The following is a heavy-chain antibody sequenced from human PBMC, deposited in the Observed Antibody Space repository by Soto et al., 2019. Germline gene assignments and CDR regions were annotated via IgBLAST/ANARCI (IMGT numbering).Heavy chain of an antibody. CDR1: GFTFSSYG. D-gene: IGHD6-13*01. CDR3: ARGGKHSSSWYDWFDP. V-gene: IGHV3-33*01. CDR2: IWYDGSNK. J-gene: IGHJ5*02. Sequence: QVQLVESGGGVVQPGRSLRLSCAASGFTFSSYGMHWVRQAPGKGLEWVAVIWYDGSNKYYADSVKGRFTISRDNSKNPRYLQMNSLRAEDRAVYYCARGGKHSSSWYDWFDPWGQGTLVTGSS.